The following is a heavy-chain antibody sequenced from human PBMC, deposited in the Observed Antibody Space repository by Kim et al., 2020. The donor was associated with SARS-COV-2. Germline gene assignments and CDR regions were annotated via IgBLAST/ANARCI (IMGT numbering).Heavy chain of an antibody. D-gene: IGHD1-1*01. V-gene: IGHV3-73*01. CDR1: GFTFSGSA. CDR3: ASVPGTTVASWDAFDI. CDR2: ISSKAYSYAT. Sequence: GGSLRLSCAASGFTFSGSAMHWVRQASGKGLEWVGRISSKAYSYATAYAASEKGRFTISRDDSKNTAYLQMSSLKTEDTAVYYCASVPGTTVASWDAFDIWGQGTMVTVSS. J-gene: IGHJ3*02.